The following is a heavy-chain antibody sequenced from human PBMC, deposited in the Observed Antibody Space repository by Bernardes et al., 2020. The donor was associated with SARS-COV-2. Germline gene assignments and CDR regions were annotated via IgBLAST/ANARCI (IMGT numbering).Heavy chain of an antibody. CDR3: AKVGGGCGELSATDY. J-gene: IGHJ4*02. D-gene: IGHD3-10*01. Sequence: GGSLRLSCAASGFTFADYAMHWVRQAPGKGLEWVSGISWNSGSIGYADSVKGRFTISRDNAKNSLYLQMNSLRAEDTALYYCAKVGGGCGELSATDYWGQGTLVTVSS. V-gene: IGHV3-9*01. CDR2: ISWNSGSI. CDR1: GFTFADYA.